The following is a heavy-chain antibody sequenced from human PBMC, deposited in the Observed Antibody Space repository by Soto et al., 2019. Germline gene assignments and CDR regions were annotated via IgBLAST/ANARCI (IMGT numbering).Heavy chain of an antibody. Sequence: EVQLVESGGGLVKPGGSLRLSCAACGFTVTRYSMNWVRQAPGKGLEWVSSISSTTNDIYYADSMKGRFTVSRDNAKNSVYLDMNSLSAEDTAVYYCARESEDLTSNFDYWGQGTLVTVSS. J-gene: IGHJ4*02. CDR3: ARESEDLTSNFDY. V-gene: IGHV3-21*01. CDR1: GFTVTRYS. CDR2: ISSTTNDI.